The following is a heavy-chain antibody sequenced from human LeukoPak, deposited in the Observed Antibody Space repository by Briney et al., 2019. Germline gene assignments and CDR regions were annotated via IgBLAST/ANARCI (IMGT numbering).Heavy chain of an antibody. CDR2: ISYDGSNK. J-gene: IGHJ4*02. D-gene: IGHD3-10*01. Sequence: GGSLRPSCAASGFTFSSYGMHWVRQAPGKGLEWVAVISYDGSNKYYADSVKGRFTISRDNSKNTLYLQMNSLRAEDTAVYYCAKFGTVRGVERFDYGGQGTLVTVSS. V-gene: IGHV3-30*18. CDR3: AKFGTVRGVERFDY. CDR1: GFTFSSYG.